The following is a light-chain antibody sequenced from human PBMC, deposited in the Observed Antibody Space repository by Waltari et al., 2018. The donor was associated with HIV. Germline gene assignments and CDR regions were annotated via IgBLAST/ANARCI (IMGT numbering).Light chain of an antibody. V-gene: IGLV2-23*02. CDR2: EVT. J-gene: IGLJ2*01. CDR3: ASYGGTSNFV. Sequence: QSALTQPASVSGSPGQSITISCTGSDVGNYNLVSWYQQDPGKAPRLMIVEVTKRPSGVSDRFSGSKSGNTASLTISGLQAEDEADYYCASYGGTSNFVFGGGTRVTVL. CDR1: DVGNYNL.